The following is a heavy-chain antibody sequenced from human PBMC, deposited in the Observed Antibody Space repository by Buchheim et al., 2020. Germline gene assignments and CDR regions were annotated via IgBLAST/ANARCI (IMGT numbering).Heavy chain of an antibody. Sequence: EVQLVESGGGLVQPGGSLRLSCAASGFTFSKYDFHWVRQGAGKGLEWVAAIGTASDTFHGESVRGRFTISRENAKNSLYLQMNNLRAEDTATYYCARVWCINGGCRGWWGLYGMDVWGQGAT. CDR1: GFTFSKYD. D-gene: IGHD2-8*01. V-gene: IGHV3-13*01. J-gene: IGHJ6*02. CDR3: ARVWCINGGCRGWWGLYGMDV. CDR2: IGTASDT.